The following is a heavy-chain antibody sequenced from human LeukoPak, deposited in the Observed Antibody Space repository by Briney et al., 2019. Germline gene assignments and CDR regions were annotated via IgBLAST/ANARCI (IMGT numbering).Heavy chain of an antibody. CDR3: ARGLELGLLVLFDY. D-gene: IGHD3-16*01. CDR2: ISSSGSTI. J-gene: IGHJ4*02. Sequence: GGSLRLSCAASGFTFSSYEMNWVRQAPGKGLEWVSYISSSGSTIYYADSVKGRFTISRDNSKNSLYLQMNSLRAEDTAVYYCARGLELGLLVLFDYWGQGTLVTVSS. V-gene: IGHV3-48*03. CDR1: GFTFSSYE.